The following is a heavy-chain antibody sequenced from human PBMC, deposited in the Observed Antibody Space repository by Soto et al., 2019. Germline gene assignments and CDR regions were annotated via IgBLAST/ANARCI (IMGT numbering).Heavy chain of an antibody. D-gene: IGHD3-22*01. CDR3: ARDYYDSSGYYRDHSYGMDV. CDR2: INYSGNT. J-gene: IGHJ6*02. CDR1: GGSFSGYY. Sequence: SETLSLTCAVYGGSFSGYYWSWIRQPPGKGLEWIGEINYSGNTNYNPSLKSRVTIPVDTSKNQFSLKLSSVTAADTAVYYCARDYYDSSGYYRDHSYGMDVWGQGTTVTVSS. V-gene: IGHV4-34*01.